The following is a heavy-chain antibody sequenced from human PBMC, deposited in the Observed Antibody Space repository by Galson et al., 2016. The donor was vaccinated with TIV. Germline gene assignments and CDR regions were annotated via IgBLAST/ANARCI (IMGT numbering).Heavy chain of an antibody. CDR2: MNPNSGNT. V-gene: IGHV1-8*02. CDR1: GYTFTSYD. D-gene: IGHD4-17*01. CDR3: AGSGDYGDY. J-gene: IGHJ4*02. Sequence: SVKVSCKASGYTFTSYDINWVRQATGQGLEWMGWMNPNSGNTGYAQKLRGRVTMTRNSSVSTAYMELSSLRSEDTAVYYCAGSGDYGDYWGQGTLVTVSS.